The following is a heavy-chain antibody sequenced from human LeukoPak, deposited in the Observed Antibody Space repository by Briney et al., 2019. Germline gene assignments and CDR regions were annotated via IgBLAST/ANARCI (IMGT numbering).Heavy chain of an antibody. CDR2: ISSSSSYI. D-gene: IGHD3-10*01. CDR3: ARDPYSYGQLLLWFGGKKAMDV. V-gene: IGHV3-21*01. Sequence: GGSLRLSCAASGFTFSSYSMNWVRQAPGKGLEWVSSISSSSSYIYYADSVKGRFTISRDNAKNSLYLQMNSLRAEDTAVYYCARDPYSYGQLLLWFGGKKAMDVWGKGTTVTVSS. J-gene: IGHJ6*03. CDR1: GFTFSSYS.